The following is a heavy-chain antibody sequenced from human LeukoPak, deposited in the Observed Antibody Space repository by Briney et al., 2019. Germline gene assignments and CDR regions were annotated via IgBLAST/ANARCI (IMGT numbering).Heavy chain of an antibody. CDR3: ARDKGSYGSQYYGMDV. V-gene: IGHV3-53*01. Sequence: GGSLRLSCAASGFTVSSNYMSWVRQAPGKGLEWVSVIYSGGSTYYADSVKGRFTISRDNSKNTLYLQMNSLRAEDTAVYYCARDKGSYGSQYYGMDVWGQGTTVTVSS. CDR2: IYSGGST. D-gene: IGHD5-18*01. CDR1: GFTVSSNY. J-gene: IGHJ6*02.